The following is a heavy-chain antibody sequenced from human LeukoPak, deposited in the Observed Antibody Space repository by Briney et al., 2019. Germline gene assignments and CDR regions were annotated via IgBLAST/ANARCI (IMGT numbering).Heavy chain of an antibody. CDR2: INHSGST. J-gene: IGHJ4*02. CDR3: ARQRRPYDFWSGYYRPSYYFDY. D-gene: IGHD3-3*01. V-gene: IGHV4-34*01. Sequence: SETLSLTCAVYGGSFSGYYWSWIRQPPGKGLEWIGEINHSGSTNYNPSLKSRVTISVDTSKNQFSLKLSSVTAADTAVYYCARQRRPYDFWSGYYRPSYYFDYWGQGTLVTVSS. CDR1: GGSFSGYY.